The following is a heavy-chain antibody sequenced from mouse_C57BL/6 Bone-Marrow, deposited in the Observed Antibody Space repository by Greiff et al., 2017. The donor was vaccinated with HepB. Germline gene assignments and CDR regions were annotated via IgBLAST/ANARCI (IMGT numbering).Heavy chain of an antibody. D-gene: IGHD2-5*01. J-gene: IGHJ4*01. CDR3: ARVSNYYAMDY. Sequence: VQLQQSGPGMVKPSQSLSLTCTVTGYSITSGYDWHWIRHFPGNKLEWMGYISYSGSTNYNPSLKSRISITHDTSKNHFFLKLNSVTTEDTATYYCARVSNYYAMDYWGQGTSVTVSS. V-gene: IGHV3-1*01. CDR1: GYSITSGYD. CDR2: ISYSGST.